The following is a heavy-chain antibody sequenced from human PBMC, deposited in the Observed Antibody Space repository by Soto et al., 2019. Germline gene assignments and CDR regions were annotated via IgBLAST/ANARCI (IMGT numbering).Heavy chain of an antibody. CDR3: ARTLQYQGYYYYGMDV. CDR1: GGSISSGDYY. D-gene: IGHD4-4*01. J-gene: IGHJ6*02. CDR2: IYYSGST. Sequence: SETLSLTCTVSGGSISSGDYYWSWIRQPPGKGLEWIGYIYYSGSTYYNPSLKSRVTISVDTSKNQFSLKLSSVTAADTAVYYCARTLQYQGYYYYGMDVWGQGTTVTVSS. V-gene: IGHV4-30-4*01.